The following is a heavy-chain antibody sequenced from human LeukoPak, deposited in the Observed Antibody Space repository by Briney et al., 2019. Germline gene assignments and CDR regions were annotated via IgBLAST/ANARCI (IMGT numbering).Heavy chain of an antibody. D-gene: IGHD2-15*01. V-gene: IGHV4-59*01. J-gene: IGHJ5*02. CDR3: ARRRGNGRLDWFDP. CDR2: IYNSGST. Sequence: SETLSLTCTVSGGSISDYYWSWIRQPPGKGLEWIGYIYNSGSTNYNPSLKSRVSISVDTSKNQFSLKLSSVTAADTAVYYCARRRGNGRLDWFDPWGQGTLVTVSS. CDR1: GGSISDYY.